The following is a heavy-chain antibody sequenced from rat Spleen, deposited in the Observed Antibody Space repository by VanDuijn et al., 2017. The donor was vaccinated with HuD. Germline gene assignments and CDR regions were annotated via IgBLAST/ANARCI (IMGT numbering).Heavy chain of an antibody. CDR3: ARFDYYFEY. J-gene: IGHJ2*01. CDR1: GFTFNNYW. V-gene: IGHV5-31*01. CDR2: ISTGGGNT. Sequence: EVQLVESGGGLVQPGRSLKLSCVASGFTFNNYWMTWIRQAPGKGLEWVASISTGGGNTDYRDSVKGRFTIFRDNAKSTLYLQMDSLRSEDTATYYCARFDYYFEYWGQGVMVTVSS.